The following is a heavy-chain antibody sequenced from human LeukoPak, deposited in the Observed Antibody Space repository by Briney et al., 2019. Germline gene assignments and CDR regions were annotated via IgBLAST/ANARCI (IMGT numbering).Heavy chain of an antibody. Sequence: ASVKVSCKASGYTFTSYGISWVRQAPGQGLEWMGWISAYNGNTNYAQKLQGRVTTTTDTSTSTAYMELRSLRSDDTVVYYCARKYYYDSSGYSPFDYWGQGTLVTISS. D-gene: IGHD3-22*01. V-gene: IGHV1-18*01. J-gene: IGHJ4*02. CDR2: ISAYNGNT. CDR1: GYTFTSYG. CDR3: ARKYYYDSSGYSPFDY.